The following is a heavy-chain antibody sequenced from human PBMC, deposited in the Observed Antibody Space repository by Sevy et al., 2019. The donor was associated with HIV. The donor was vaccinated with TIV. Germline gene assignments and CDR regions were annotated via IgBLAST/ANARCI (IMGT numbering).Heavy chain of an antibody. J-gene: IGHJ4*02. Sequence: ASVKVSCKASGYTFTFYDINWVRQATGQGLEWVGLMNPNSGNTGYAQKFQGRVTMTRNTSISTAYMELSSLRSEDTAVFYCARGASLYSSSIIEYDYWGQGTLVTVSS. V-gene: IGHV1-8*01. D-gene: IGHD6-6*01. CDR2: MNPNSGNT. CDR1: GYTFTFYD. CDR3: ARGASLYSSSIIEYDY.